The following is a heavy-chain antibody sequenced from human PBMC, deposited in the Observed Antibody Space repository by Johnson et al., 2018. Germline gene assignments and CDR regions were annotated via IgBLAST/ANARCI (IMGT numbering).Heavy chain of an antibody. J-gene: IGHJ6*04. CDR3: ARVLWWGSGSTPDV. Sequence: QVQLVQSGGGVVQPGRSLRLSCAASGFTFSSYGMHWVRQAPGKGLEWVAVISYDGSNKYYADSVKGRFTISRDNSKKPLYLHMDSLRAEDTAVYYCARVLWWGSGSTPDVWGKGTTVTVSS. V-gene: IGHV3-30*03. CDR2: ISYDGSNK. D-gene: IGHD3-10*01. CDR1: GFTFSSYG.